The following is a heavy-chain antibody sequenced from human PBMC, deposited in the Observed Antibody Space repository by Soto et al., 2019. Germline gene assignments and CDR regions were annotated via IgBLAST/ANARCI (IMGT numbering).Heavy chain of an antibody. CDR3: ARAYYDILTGYYNGAEYFQH. CDR1: GYTFTSYG. V-gene: IGHV1-18*01. CDR2: ISAYNGNT. J-gene: IGHJ1*01. Sequence: ASVKVSCKASGYTFTSYGISWVRQAPGQGLEWMGWISAYNGNTNYAQKLQGRVTMTTDTSTSTAYMELRSLRSDDTAVYYCARAYYDILTGYYNGAEYFQHWGQGTLVTVSS. D-gene: IGHD3-9*01.